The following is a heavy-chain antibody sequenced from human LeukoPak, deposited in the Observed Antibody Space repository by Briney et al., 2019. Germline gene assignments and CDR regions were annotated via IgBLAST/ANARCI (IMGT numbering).Heavy chain of an antibody. V-gene: IGHV4-34*01. D-gene: IGHD3-22*01. J-gene: IGHJ4*02. CDR1: GGSFSGYY. CDR2: INHSGST. CDR3: ARRSYYDSSAIFDY. Sequence: SETLSLTCAVYGGSFSGYYWSWIRQPPGKGLEWIGEINHSGSTYYNPSLKSRVTISVDTSEDQFSLKLSSVTAADTAVFYCARRSYYDSSAIFDYWGQGTLVTVSS.